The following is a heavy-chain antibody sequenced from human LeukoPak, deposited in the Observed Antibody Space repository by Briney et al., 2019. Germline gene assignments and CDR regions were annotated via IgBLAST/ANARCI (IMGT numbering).Heavy chain of an antibody. Sequence: GGSLRLSCAASGFTFDDYGMSWVRQAPGKGLEWVAFIRYDGSNKYYADSVKGRFTISRDNSKNTLYLQMNSLRAEDTAVYYCARGSVGMYYYGSGSRFDYWGQGTLVTVSS. CDR1: GFTFDDYG. CDR3: ARGSVGMYYYGSGSRFDY. J-gene: IGHJ4*02. CDR2: IRYDGSNK. D-gene: IGHD3-10*01. V-gene: IGHV3-30*02.